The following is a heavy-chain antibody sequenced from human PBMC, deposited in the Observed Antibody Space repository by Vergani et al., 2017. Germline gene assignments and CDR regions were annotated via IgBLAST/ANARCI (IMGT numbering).Heavy chain of an antibody. CDR3: ARAYSSSLVSLSAFDI. CDR1: GFTFSSYG. J-gene: IGHJ3*02. CDR2: IWYDGSNK. V-gene: IGHV3-33*01. Sequence: QVQLVESGGGVVQPGRSLRLSCAASGFTFSSYGMHWVRQAPGKGLEWVAVIWYDGSNKYYADSVKGRFTISRDNSKNTLYLQMNSLRAEDTAVYYCARAYSSSLVSLSAFDIWGQGTMVTVSS. D-gene: IGHD6-13*01.